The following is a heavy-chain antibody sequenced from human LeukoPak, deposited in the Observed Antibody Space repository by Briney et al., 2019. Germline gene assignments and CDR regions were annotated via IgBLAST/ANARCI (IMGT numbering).Heavy chain of an antibody. Sequence: HAGGSLRLSCAASGFTFSSYAMSWVRQAPGKGLEWVSDISGSGGSTYYADSVKGRFTISRDNSKNTLYLQMKSLRAGDTAVYYCVPRKEWSCYMDVWGKGTTVTVSS. J-gene: IGHJ6*03. CDR3: VPRKEWSCYMDV. CDR2: ISGSGGST. V-gene: IGHV3-23*01. D-gene: IGHD3-3*01. CDR1: GFTFSSYA.